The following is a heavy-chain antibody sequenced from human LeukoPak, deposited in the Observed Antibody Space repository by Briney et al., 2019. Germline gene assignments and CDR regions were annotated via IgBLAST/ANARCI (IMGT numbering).Heavy chain of an antibody. J-gene: IGHJ1*01. D-gene: IGHD3-22*01. V-gene: IGHV4-39*01. CDR3: ARRRYYDGSGYLE. CDR2: LYYSGRT. Sequence: SETLSPTCSVSGDSISRSDSYWDWIRQPPGKGLEWIGTLYYSGRTYYSPSLKSRVTMSVDTSKNQFSLNLRIVTAADTAVYYCARRRYYDGSGYLEWGQGTLLSVSS. CDR1: GDSISRSDSY.